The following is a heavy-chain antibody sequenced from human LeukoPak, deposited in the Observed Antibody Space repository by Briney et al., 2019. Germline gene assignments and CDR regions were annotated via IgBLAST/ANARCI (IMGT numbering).Heavy chain of an antibody. V-gene: IGHV3-74*01. D-gene: IGHD3-9*01. Sequence: GGSLRLSCAASGFTFSNCWMHWVRQAPGKGLEWVSRIEYDESKTKYADSVKGRFTISRDNSKNTLYLQMNSLRAEDTAVYYCAKAHPPPLYFDGPGWFDPWGQGTLVTVSS. J-gene: IGHJ5*02. CDR1: GFTFSNCW. CDR2: IEYDESKT. CDR3: AKAHPPPLYFDGPGWFDP.